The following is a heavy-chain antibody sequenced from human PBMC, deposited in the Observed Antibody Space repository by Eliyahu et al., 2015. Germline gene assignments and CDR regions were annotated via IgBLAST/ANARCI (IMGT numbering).Heavy chain of an antibody. V-gene: IGHV4-34*01. CDR3: ARGLTTMVTNYYYGMDV. J-gene: IGHJ6*02. CDR1: VGSFSGYY. Sequence: QVQLQQWGAGLLKPSETLSLTCAVYVGSFSGYYWSWIRQSAGGGLEWIGEINHSGSTNYNTSLKSRVTMSVDTSKNQFSLKLSSVTAADTAVYYCARGLTTMVTNYYYGMDVWGQGTTVTVSS. CDR2: INHSGST. D-gene: IGHD5-18*01.